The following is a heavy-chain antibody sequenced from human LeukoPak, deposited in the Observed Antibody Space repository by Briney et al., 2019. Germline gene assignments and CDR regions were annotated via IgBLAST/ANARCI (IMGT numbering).Heavy chain of an antibody. CDR3: AREGFNREIDT. J-gene: IGHJ3*02. Sequence: SETLSLTCTVSGGSISSGSYYWSWIRQPAGEGLEWIGRIYTSGSTNYNPSLKSRVTISVDTSKNQFSLKLSSVTAADTAVYYCAREGFNREIDTWGQGTMVTVSS. D-gene: IGHD1-26*01. CDR1: GGSISSGSYY. CDR2: IYTSGST. V-gene: IGHV4-61*02.